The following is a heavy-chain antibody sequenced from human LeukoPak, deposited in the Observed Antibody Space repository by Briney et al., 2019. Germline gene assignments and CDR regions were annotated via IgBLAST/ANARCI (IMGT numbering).Heavy chain of an antibody. CDR3: ARAPIYYMDV. CDR1: GFIFDDYG. CDR2: INWNGGST. Sequence: PGGSLRLSCAPSGFIFDDYGMSWVRQAPGKGLEWVSGINWNGGSTGYADSVKGRFTISRDNAKNSLYLQMNSLRAEDTAVYYCARAPIYYMDVWGKGTTVAVSS. V-gene: IGHV3-20*04. D-gene: IGHD3-9*01. J-gene: IGHJ6*03.